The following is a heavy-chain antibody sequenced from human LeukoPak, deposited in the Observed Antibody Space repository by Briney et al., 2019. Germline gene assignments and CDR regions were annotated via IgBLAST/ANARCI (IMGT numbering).Heavy chain of an antibody. CDR3: ASLSGWQAVVDY. Sequence: ASVKVSCKASGYTFTGYYMHWVRQAPGQGLEWMGWINPNSGGTNYAQKFQGRVTMTRDTSISTAYMKLSRLRSDDTAVYYCASLSGWQAVVDYWGQGTLVTVSS. V-gene: IGHV1-2*02. J-gene: IGHJ4*02. CDR2: INPNSGGT. CDR1: GYTFTGYY. D-gene: IGHD6-19*01.